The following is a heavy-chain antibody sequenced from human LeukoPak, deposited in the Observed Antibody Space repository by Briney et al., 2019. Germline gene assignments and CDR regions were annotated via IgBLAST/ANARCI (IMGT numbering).Heavy chain of an antibody. Sequence: PGGSLRLSCAASGLTVSSNYMSWVRQAPGKGLEWVSVIYSGGSTYYADSVKGRFTISRDNSKNTLYLQMNSLRAEDTAVYYCARDRRMGYYYYGMDVWGQGTTVTVSS. CDR3: ARDRRMGYYYYGMDV. D-gene: IGHD5-24*01. CDR2: IYSGGST. J-gene: IGHJ6*02. V-gene: IGHV3-53*01. CDR1: GLTVSSNY.